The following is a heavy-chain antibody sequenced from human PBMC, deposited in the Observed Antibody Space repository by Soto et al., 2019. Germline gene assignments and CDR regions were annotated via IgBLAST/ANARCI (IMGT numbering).Heavy chain of an antibody. CDR3: ARYYDSSGSFDY. CDR1: GFSLSTSGMC. Sequence: SGPTLLNPTQTLTLTCTFSGFSLSTSGMCVSWIRQPPGKALEWLALIDWDDDKYYSTSLKTRLTISKDNSKNQVVLTMTNMDPVDTATYYCARYYDSSGSFDYWGHGTLVTVSS. D-gene: IGHD3-22*01. J-gene: IGHJ4*01. CDR2: IDWDDDK. V-gene: IGHV2-70*01.